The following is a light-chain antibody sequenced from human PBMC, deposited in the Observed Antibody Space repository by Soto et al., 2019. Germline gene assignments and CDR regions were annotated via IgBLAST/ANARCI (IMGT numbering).Light chain of an antibody. CDR1: QSITNS. CDR3: QQSYNTPQT. CDR2: AAS. V-gene: IGKV1-39*01. Sequence: DIQLTQSPSSLSASVGDRVTITCRASQSITNSLNWYQQKPGKAPKLLIYAASSLQSGVPSRFSGSGSGTDFTLTISSLQPEDFATYYCQQSYNTPQTFGQGTKVEIK. J-gene: IGKJ1*01.